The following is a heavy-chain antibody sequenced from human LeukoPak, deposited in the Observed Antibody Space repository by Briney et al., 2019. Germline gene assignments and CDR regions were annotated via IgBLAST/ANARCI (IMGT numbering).Heavy chain of an antibody. CDR3: AGDSSSSFDY. Sequence: ASVKVSCRASGYTFTSYYMHWVRQAPGQGLEWMGIINPSGGSTSYAQKFQGRVTMTRDTSTSTVYMGLSSLRSEDTAVYYCAGDSSSSFDYWGQGTLVTVSS. V-gene: IGHV1-46*01. CDR1: GYTFTSYY. CDR2: INPSGGST. D-gene: IGHD6-6*01. J-gene: IGHJ4*02.